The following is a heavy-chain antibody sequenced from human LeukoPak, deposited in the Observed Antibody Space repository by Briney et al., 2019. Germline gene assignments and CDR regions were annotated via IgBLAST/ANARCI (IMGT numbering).Heavy chain of an antibody. J-gene: IGHJ4*02. CDR1: GVSMSTYY. Sequence: KTSETLSLTCTVSGVSMSTYYWSWIRQSPGKGLEWIGYIYYSGSTSYNPSLKSRLPISIDTSKTQFYLKLSSVTAADTAVYYCARVVYSGSWGYFDSWGQGILVTVSS. CDR2: IYYSGST. D-gene: IGHD3-10*01. CDR3: ARVVYSGSWGYFDS. V-gene: IGHV4-59*01.